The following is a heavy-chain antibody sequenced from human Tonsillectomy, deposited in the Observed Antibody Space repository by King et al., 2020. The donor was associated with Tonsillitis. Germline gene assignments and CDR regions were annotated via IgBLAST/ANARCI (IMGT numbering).Heavy chain of an antibody. V-gene: IGHV3-74*01. D-gene: IGHD6-19*01. CDR2: IKSDGSSR. J-gene: IGHJ6*02. Sequence: VQLVESGGGLVQPGGSLRLSCAASGVTFSIYWMHWVRQAPGKGVVWFSLIKSDGSSRSYADSVKGGFTISRDNAQKTLYLQMNSLRAEDTVVYYCAREPDSRGWYYQYYGMDVWGQGTTVTVSS. CDR1: GVTFSIYW. CDR3: AREPDSRGWYYQYYGMDV.